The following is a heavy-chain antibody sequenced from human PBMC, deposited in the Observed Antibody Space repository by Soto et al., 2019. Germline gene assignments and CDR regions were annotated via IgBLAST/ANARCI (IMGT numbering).Heavy chain of an antibody. D-gene: IGHD6-13*01. V-gene: IGHV2-5*01. Sequence: GSGPTLVNPTQTLTLTCTFSGFSLSTSGVGVGWIRQPPGKALEWLALIYWNDDKRYSPSLKSRLTITKDTSKNQVVLTMTNMDPVDTATYYCAHRYENSAAAGTEKDWFDPWGQGTLVTVSS. J-gene: IGHJ5*02. CDR2: IYWNDDK. CDR3: AHRYENSAAAGTEKDWFDP. CDR1: GFSLSTSGVG.